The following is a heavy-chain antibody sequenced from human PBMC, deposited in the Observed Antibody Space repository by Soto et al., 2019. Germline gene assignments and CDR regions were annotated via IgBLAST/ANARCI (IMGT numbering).Heavy chain of an antibody. CDR2: ISGSADST. V-gene: IGHV3-23*01. J-gene: IGHJ6*02. CDR1: GFSFSSFA. D-gene: IGHD2-8*01. Sequence: EVQLLESGGGFIHPGGSLRLSCAASGFSFSSFAMNWVRQAPGKGLEWVSIISGSADSTFYADSVKGRFTISRDNSKSTLYLQINSLRAEDTAVYYCAKTRGAMIYAISVYGMDVWGPGTTVIVSS. CDR3: AKTRGAMIYAISVYGMDV.